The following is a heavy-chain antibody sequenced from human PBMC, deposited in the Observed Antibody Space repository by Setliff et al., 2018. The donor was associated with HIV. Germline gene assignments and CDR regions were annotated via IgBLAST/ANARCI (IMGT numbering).Heavy chain of an antibody. J-gene: IGHJ3*01. CDR1: GFTFTIYS. CDR2: ITSSSSTI. D-gene: IGHD6-25*01. CDR3: ARGAATMAFDL. Sequence: TGGSLRLSCAASGFTFTIYSMDWVRLAPGKGLEWVSYITSSSSTIYYADSVKGRFTISRDDAKNSLYLQMNSLRAEDTAVYYCARGAATMAFDLWGQGTMVTV. V-gene: IGHV3-48*01.